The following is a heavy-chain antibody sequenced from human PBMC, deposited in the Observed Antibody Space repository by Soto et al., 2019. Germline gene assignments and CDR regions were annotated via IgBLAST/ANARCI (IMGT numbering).Heavy chain of an antibody. D-gene: IGHD1-26*01. CDR3: ARERGYSGSYVGIDY. J-gene: IGHJ4*02. CDR2: INPSGGST. V-gene: IGHV1-46*01. CDR1: GYTFTSYY. Sequence: QVQLVQSGAEVKKPGASVKVSCKASGYTFTSYYMHWVRQAPGQGLEWMGIINPSGGSTSYAQKFQGRVTMTMDTSTSTVYMELSSLRSEDTAVYYCARERGYSGSYVGIDYWGQGTLVTVSS.